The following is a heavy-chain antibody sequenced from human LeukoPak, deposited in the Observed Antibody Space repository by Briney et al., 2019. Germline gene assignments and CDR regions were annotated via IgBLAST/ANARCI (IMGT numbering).Heavy chain of an antibody. J-gene: IGHJ6*01. CDR2: IYYSGST. CDR3: ARHFSSYGSGSYYNPLWYYYYGMDV. D-gene: IGHD3-10*01. Sequence: SETLSLTCTVSGGSISSSSYYWGWIRQPPGKGLEWIGSIYYSGSTYYNPSLKSRVTISVDTSKNQFSLKLRSVTAADTAVYYCARHFSSYGSGSYYNPLWYYYYGMDVWGQGTTVTDSS. CDR1: GGSISSSSYY. V-gene: IGHV4-39*01.